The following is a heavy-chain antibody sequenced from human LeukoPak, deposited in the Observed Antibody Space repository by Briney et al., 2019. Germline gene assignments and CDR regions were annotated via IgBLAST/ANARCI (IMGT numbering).Heavy chain of an antibody. J-gene: IGHJ4*02. CDR3: ATERRGYSYCTGDY. CDR1: GYTFSSYG. CDR2: ISGYNGDT. V-gene: IGHV1-18*01. D-gene: IGHD5-18*01. Sequence: ASVNVSCKASGYTFSSYGISWVRQAPGQGLEWMGWISGYNGDTRYAQNLQGRVTVTTDTSTSTAYMELRSLRSDDTAVYYCATERRGYSYCTGDYWGQGTLVTVSS.